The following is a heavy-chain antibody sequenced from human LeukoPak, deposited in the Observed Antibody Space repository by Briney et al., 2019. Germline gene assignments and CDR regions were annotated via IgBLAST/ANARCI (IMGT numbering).Heavy chain of an antibody. CDR1: GGSISSGDYY. Sequence: SETLSLTCTVSGGSISSGDYYWSWIRQPAGKGLEWIGRIYTSGSTNYNPSLKSRVTISVDTSKNQFSLKLSSVTAADTAVYYCARLEYSSSSKYFQHWGQGTLVSVSS. CDR2: IYTSGST. D-gene: IGHD6-6*01. V-gene: IGHV4-61*02. J-gene: IGHJ1*01. CDR3: ARLEYSSSSKYFQH.